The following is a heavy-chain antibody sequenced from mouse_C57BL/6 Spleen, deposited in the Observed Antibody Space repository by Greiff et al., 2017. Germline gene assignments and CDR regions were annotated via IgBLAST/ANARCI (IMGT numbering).Heavy chain of an antibody. CDR2: IYPGDGDT. D-gene: IGHD1-1*01. J-gene: IGHJ4*01. V-gene: IGHV1-82*01. Sequence: QVQLQQSGPELVKPGASVKISCKASGYAFSSSWMNWVKQRPGKGLEWIGRIYPGDGDTNYTGKFKGKATLTADKSSSTAYMQLSSLTSEDSAVYFCAREGGSSPYAMDYWGQGTSVTVSS. CDR1: GYAFSSSW. CDR3: AREGGSSPYAMDY.